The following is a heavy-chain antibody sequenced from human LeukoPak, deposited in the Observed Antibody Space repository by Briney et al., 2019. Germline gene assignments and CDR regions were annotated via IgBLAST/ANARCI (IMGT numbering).Heavy chain of an antibody. D-gene: IGHD4-17*01. CDR1: GFTFSDYY. CDR2: IFGDGRS. Sequence: GGSLRLSCAASGFTFSDYYMSWIRQAPGKGLEWVSGIFGDGRSYHADSVKGRFTISRDNSRNTLYLQMNSLRAEDTAVYYCAKDVTPDGAWDIDYWGQGTLITVSS. J-gene: IGHJ4*02. CDR3: AKDVTPDGAWDIDY. V-gene: IGHV3-53*01.